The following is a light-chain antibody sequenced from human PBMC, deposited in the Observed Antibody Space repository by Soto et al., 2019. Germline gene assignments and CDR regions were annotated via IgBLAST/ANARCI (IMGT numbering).Light chain of an antibody. CDR3: QQYESYPLT. V-gene: IGKV1-5*03. CDR2: KAS. CDR1: QSINSW. J-gene: IGKJ4*01. Sequence: DIQMTQSPSTLSASVGDRVTITCRASQSINSWLAWYQQKPGKAPKLLIHKASSLESVVPSRFSGSGSGTELTLTISSLQPDDFATYYCQQYESYPLTFGGGTKVEIK.